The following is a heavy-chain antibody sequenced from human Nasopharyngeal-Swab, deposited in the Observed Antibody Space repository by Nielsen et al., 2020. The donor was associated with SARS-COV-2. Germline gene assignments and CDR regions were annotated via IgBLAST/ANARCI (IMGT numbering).Heavy chain of an antibody. D-gene: IGHD1-1*01. CDR3: AKGGGTTGTVGLDI. CDR1: GFTFSSYG. V-gene: IGHV3-30*18. J-gene: IGHJ3*02. Sequence: GESLKISCAVSGFTFSSYGMHWVRQAPGKGLEWVAVISYDGSNKYYADSVKGRFTISRDNSKNTLYLQMNSLRAEDTAVYYCAKGGGTTGTVGLDIWGQGTMVTVSS. CDR2: ISYDGSNK.